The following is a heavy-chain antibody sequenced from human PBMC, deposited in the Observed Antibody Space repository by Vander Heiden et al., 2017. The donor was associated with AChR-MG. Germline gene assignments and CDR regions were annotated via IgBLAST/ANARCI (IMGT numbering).Heavy chain of an antibody. CDR3: ARDWSRIVVVVAATPTLDY. Sequence: QVQLVESGGGVVQPGRSLRLSCAASGFTFSSYAMHGVRQAPGKGLEWVAVRSYDGSNKYYADSVKGRFTISRDNSKNTLYLQMNSLRAEDTAVYYCARDWSRIVVVVAATPTLDYWGQGTLVTVSS. CDR2: RSYDGSNK. CDR1: GFTFSSYA. J-gene: IGHJ4*02. V-gene: IGHV3-30-3*01. D-gene: IGHD2-15*01.